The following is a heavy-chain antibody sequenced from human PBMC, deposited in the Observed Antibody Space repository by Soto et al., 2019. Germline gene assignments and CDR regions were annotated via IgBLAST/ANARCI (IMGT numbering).Heavy chain of an antibody. V-gene: IGHV4-4*02. CDR2: IYHSGST. CDR1: GGSISSSNW. D-gene: IGHD4-17*01. Sequence: QVQLQESGPGLVKPSGTLSLTCAVSGGSISSSNWWSWVRQPPGKGLEWIGEIYHSGSTNYNPSLKSRVTISVDKSKNQFSLKLSSVTAADTAVYYCRGYGDNDRGSNWFEPWGQGTLVTVSS. CDR3: RGYGDNDRGSNWFEP. J-gene: IGHJ5*02.